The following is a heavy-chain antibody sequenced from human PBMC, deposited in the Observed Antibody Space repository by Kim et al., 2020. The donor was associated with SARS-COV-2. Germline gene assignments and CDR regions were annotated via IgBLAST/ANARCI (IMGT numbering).Heavy chain of an antibody. CDR1: GFTFRSYE. Sequence: GGSLRLSCEASGFTFRSYEMTWVRQAPGKGLDWVAYINDIGSTTHYADSVRGRFTISRDDAKGSLYLQMNSLRAEDTAVYYCARGDAIFNFYYGMDVWGRGTTVTVSS. V-gene: IGHV3-48*03. CDR2: INDIGSTT. D-gene: IGHD2-21*01. J-gene: IGHJ6*02. CDR3: ARGDAIFNFYYGMDV.